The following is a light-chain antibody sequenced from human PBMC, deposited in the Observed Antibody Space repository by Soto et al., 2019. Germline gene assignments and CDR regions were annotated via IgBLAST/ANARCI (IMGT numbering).Light chain of an antibody. V-gene: IGLV2-14*01. CDR2: HVT. J-gene: IGLJ1*01. Sequence: QSVLTQPASVSGSLGQSITISCSATSSDVGAYNYVSWYQQYPGKAPKLMIYHVTDRPSGVSNRVSGSKSGNTASLTISGLQAEDEADYYCCLYTTSNTFVFGTGTKLTVL. CDR1: SSDVGAYNY. CDR3: CLYTTSNTFV.